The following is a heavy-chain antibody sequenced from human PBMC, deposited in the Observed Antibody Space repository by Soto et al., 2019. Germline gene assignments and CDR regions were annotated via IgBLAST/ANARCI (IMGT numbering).Heavy chain of an antibody. D-gene: IGHD3-22*01. CDR1: GFTFSSYA. V-gene: IGHV3-23*01. J-gene: IGHJ4*02. CDR2: VSGSGVDT. CDR3: AKARPIYHYDSSGYTLDY. Sequence: GGSLRLSCAASGFTFSSYAMSWVRQAPGKGLEWVSSVSGSGVDTYYRDSVKGRFAISRDNSKNTVYLHMNSLRAEDTALYYCAKARPIYHYDSSGYTLDYWGQGTLVTVSS.